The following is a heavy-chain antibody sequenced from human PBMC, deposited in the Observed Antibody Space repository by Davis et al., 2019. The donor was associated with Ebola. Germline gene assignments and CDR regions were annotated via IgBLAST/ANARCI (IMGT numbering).Heavy chain of an antibody. Sequence: ASVKVSCKASGYTFTNYYMHWVRQAPGQGLEWMGMINPNDGRTIYAQKFQGRVTVTRDTSTTTVYMELSSLRSGDTAVYYCARESDYYGSEFFDYWGQGTLVTVSS. J-gene: IGHJ4*02. CDR1: GYTFTNYY. V-gene: IGHV1-46*01. D-gene: IGHD3-10*01. CDR2: INPNDGRT. CDR3: ARESDYYGSEFFDY.